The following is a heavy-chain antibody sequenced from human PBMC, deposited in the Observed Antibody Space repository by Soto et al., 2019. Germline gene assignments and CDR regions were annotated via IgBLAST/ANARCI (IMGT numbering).Heavy chain of an antibody. J-gene: IGHJ6*02. CDR3: ARETVDDYHGMDV. Sequence: QVQLVQSGAEVQKPGASVRLSCKASGYTFTRYYIHWVRQAPGQGPEWMGVIKPTGATTTYAQKFRGRVTMTRDTSTSTVYMDLRSLRSEDTAVYYCARETVDDYHGMDVWGQGTTVIVSS. D-gene: IGHD4-17*01. V-gene: IGHV1-46*01. CDR2: IKPTGATT. CDR1: GYTFTRYY.